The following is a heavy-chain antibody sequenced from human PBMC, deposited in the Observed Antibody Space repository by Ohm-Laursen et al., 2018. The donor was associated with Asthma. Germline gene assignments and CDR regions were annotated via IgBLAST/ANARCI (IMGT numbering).Heavy chain of an antibody. J-gene: IGHJ4*02. CDR2: FSGSGGST. D-gene: IGHD2-15*01. V-gene: IGHV3-23*01. CDR3: AKGTGYCGGGSCFTDY. CDR1: GFTFSSYA. Sequence: SLRLSCTAPGFTFSSYAMSWVRQAPGKGLEWVSLFSGSGGSTYYADSVKGRFTISRDNSKNTLYLQMNSLRAEDTAVYYCAKGTGYCGGGSCFTDYWGQGTLVTVSS.